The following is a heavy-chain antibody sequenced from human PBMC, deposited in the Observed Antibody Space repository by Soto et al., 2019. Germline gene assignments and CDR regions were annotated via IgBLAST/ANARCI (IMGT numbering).Heavy chain of an antibody. CDR1: GFTFSSYA. J-gene: IGHJ6*03. Sequence: GGSLRLSCAASGFTFSSYAMSWGRQAPGKGLEWVSAISGSGGSTYYADSVKGRFTISRDNSKNTLYLQMNSLRAEDTAVYYCAKVSTTGTTAGDYYYMDVWGKGTTVTVSS. V-gene: IGHV3-23*01. D-gene: IGHD1-1*01. CDR3: AKVSTTGTTAGDYYYMDV. CDR2: ISGSGGST.